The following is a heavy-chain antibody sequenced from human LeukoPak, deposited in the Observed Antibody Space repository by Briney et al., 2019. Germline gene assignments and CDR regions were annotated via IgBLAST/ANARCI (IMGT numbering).Heavy chain of an antibody. Sequence: SETLSLTCTVSGGSISSSSYYWVWIRQPPGKGLEWIGNIHYSGSTDYNPSLKSRVTISVDTSKNQFSLKLSSVTAADTAVYYCARAKGDYWGQGTLVTVSS. CDR3: ARAKGDY. CDR2: IHYSGST. CDR1: GGSISSSSYY. V-gene: IGHV4-39*07. J-gene: IGHJ4*02.